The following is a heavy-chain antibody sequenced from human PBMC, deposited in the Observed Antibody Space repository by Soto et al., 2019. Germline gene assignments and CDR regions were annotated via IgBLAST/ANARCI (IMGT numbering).Heavy chain of an antibody. D-gene: IGHD6-25*01. CDR2: IRSKAYGGTT. Sequence: PGGSLRLSXTASGFTFGDYAMSWFRQAPGKGLEWVGFIRSKAYGGTTEYAASVKGRFTISRDDSKSIAYLQMNSLKTEDTAVYYCTRDIAATTSWFDPWGQGTLVTVS. CDR3: TRDIAATTSWFDP. CDR1: GFTFGDYA. V-gene: IGHV3-49*03. J-gene: IGHJ5*02.